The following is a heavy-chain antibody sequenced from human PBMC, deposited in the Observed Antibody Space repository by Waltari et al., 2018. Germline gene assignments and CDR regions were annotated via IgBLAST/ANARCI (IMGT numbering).Heavy chain of an antibody. D-gene: IGHD3-10*01. V-gene: IGHV3-53*01. Sequence: EVQLVESGGGLIQPGGSLRLSCAASGFTVRCNYISWVRQAPGKGVEWVAVIYSGGSTYYADSVKGRFTISRDNSKNTLYLQMNSLRAEDTAVYYCARDGSGSGDNWFDPWGQGTLVTVSS. CDR2: IYSGGST. J-gene: IGHJ5*02. CDR3: ARDGSGSGDNWFDP. CDR1: GFTVRCNY.